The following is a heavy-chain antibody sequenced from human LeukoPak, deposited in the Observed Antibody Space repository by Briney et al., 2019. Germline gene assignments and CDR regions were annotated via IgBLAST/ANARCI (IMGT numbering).Heavy chain of an antibody. CDR3: ARRGATTSGEPFDI. Sequence: SETLSLTCTVSSGSVSGYYWSWIRQPPGKGLEWIGYLYYSGTTNYNPALRSRVTMSVDTSKHQFSLKLSSVTAADTAVYYCARRGATTSGEPFDIWGQGTMVTVSS. V-gene: IGHV4-59*02. D-gene: IGHD1-26*01. CDR2: LYYSGTT. CDR1: SGSVSGYY. J-gene: IGHJ3*02.